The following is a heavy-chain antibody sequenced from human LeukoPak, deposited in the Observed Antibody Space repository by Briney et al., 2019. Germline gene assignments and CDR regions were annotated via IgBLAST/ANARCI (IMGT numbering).Heavy chain of an antibody. J-gene: IGHJ6*02. CDR2: INHSGST. V-gene: IGHV4-4*02. CDR3: ARGSRGYDFWSGYYTNYYYGMGV. Sequence: SETLSLTCAVSGGSISSSNWWSWVRQPPGKGLEWIGEINHSGSTNYNPSLKSRVTISVDTSKNQFSLKLSSVTAADTAVYYCARGSRGYDFWSGYYTNYYYGMGVWGQGTTVTVSS. D-gene: IGHD3-3*01. CDR1: GGSISSSNW.